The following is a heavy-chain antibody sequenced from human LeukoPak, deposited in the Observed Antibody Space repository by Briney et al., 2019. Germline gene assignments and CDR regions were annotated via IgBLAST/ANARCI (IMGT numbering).Heavy chain of an antibody. CDR1: GFTFTNAW. D-gene: IGHD2-21*01. CDR2: IKSKTDGGTT. V-gene: IGHV3-15*01. J-gene: IGHJ6*02. Sequence: PGGSLRLSCAASGFTFTNAWMSWVRQAAGKGLELVGRIKSKTDGGTTDYAAPVKGRFTISRDDSENTLYLQMNSLRAEDTAVYYCARGHITLYYYGMDVWGQGTTVTVSS. CDR3: ARGHITLYYYGMDV.